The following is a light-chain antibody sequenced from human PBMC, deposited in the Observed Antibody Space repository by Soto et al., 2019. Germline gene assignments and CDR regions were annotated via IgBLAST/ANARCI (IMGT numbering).Light chain of an antibody. CDR3: QQYGSSPPLT. CDR2: GAS. V-gene: IGKV3-20*01. J-gene: IGKJ5*01. Sequence: EIVLTPSPGTLSLSPGERATLSCRASQSVSSSYLAWYQQKPGQAPRLLIYGASSRSTGIPDRFSGSGSGTDFTLTISRLEPEDVAVYYCQQYGSSPPLTFGQGTRLEI. CDR1: QSVSSSY.